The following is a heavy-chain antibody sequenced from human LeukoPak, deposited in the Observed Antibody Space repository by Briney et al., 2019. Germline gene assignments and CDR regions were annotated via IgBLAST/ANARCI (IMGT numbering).Heavy chain of an antibody. Sequence: GGSLRLSCAASGFTFDDYAMQWVRPAPGKGLAWVSGISWNSGSIGYADSVKGLFTISRNNAKNSLYLQIDGLRAEDTALYYCAKDNGRGGTFDYWGQGTLVTVSS. CDR2: ISWNSGSI. CDR1: GFTFDDYA. V-gene: IGHV3-9*01. J-gene: IGHJ4*02. CDR3: AKDNGRGGTFDY. D-gene: IGHD3-16*01.